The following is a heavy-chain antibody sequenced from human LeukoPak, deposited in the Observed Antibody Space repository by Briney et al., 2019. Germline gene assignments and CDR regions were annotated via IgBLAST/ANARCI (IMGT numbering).Heavy chain of an antibody. J-gene: IGHJ4*02. CDR1: GFTLSGYD. V-gene: IGHV4-34*01. D-gene: IGHD3-10*01. Sequence: GSLRLSCAAYGFTLSGYDMNWIRQAPGKGLEWIGEINHSGSTYNNPSLKSRVTISVDTSKNQFSLKLSSVTAADTAVYYCARGYYPTGYFDYWGQGTLVTVSS. CDR3: ARGYYPTGYFDY. CDR2: INHSGST.